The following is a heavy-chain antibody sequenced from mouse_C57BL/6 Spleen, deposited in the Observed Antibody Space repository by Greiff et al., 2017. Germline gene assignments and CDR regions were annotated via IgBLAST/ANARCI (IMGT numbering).Heavy chain of an antibody. CDR1: GFTFTDYY. Sequence: EVKLMESGGGLVQPGGSLSLSCAASGFTFTDYYMSWVRPPPGKALEWLGFIRNKANGYTTEYSAAVKGRFTISRDNSQSIRYLQMNALRAEDSPTYYCERYLPYDLYLYVDVWGTGTTVTVSS. V-gene: IGHV7-3*01. CDR3: ERYLPYDLYLYVDV. J-gene: IGHJ1*03. CDR2: IRNKANGYTT. D-gene: IGHD2-3*01.